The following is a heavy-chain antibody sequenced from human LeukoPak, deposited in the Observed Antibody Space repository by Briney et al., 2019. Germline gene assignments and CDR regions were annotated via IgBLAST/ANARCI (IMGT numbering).Heavy chain of an antibody. CDR1: GGSISSYY. CDR2: IYYTEST. CDR3: AREGQQWFHSAFDI. D-gene: IGHD5-18*01. V-gene: IGHV4-59*01. J-gene: IGHJ3*02. Sequence: SETLSLTCTVSGGSISSYYWSWIRQPPGKGLEWIGYIYYTESTNYNPSLKSRVTIGLDTSKNQLSLKLSSVTAADTAVYYCAREGQQWFHSAFDIWGQGKMVTVSS.